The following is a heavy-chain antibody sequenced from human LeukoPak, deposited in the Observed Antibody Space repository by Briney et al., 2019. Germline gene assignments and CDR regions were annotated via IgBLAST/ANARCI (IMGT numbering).Heavy chain of an antibody. CDR2: ISSSGSAT. CDR1: GFTFSNYA. J-gene: IGHJ4*02. CDR3: AKDWEWFGEFSN. D-gene: IGHD3-10*01. V-gene: IGHV3-23*01. Sequence: GGSLRLSCAASGFTFSNYAMSWVRQAPGKGLEWVSAISSSGSATYYADSVKGRFTISRDNSKNTLYLQMSSLRAEDTPVYYCAKDWEWFGEFSNWGQGTLVTVSS.